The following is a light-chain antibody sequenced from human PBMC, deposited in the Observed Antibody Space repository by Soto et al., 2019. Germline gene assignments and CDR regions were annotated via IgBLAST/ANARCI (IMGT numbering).Light chain of an antibody. J-gene: IGKJ1*01. CDR1: QGISNY. V-gene: IGKV1-27*01. Sequence: DIQMTQSPSSLSASVGDRVTITCRASQGISNYLAWYQQKPGKVPKLLIYAASTLQSGVPSRFSGSGSGTDFTLTISSLQPEDVATYDYQKDNSAPTWTFGQGTKVEIK. CDR2: AAS. CDR3: QKDNSAPTWT.